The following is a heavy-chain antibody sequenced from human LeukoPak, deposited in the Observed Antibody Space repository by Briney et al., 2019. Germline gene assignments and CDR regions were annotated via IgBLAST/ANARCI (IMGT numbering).Heavy chain of an antibody. Sequence: SETLSLTCAVSGGSIRSGGYSWSWIRQPPGKGLEWIGYIYYSGSTYYNPSLKSRVTISVDTSKNQFSLKLSSVTAADTAVYYCARHTVGFSTWGQGTLVTVSS. D-gene: IGHD2/OR15-2a*01. V-gene: IGHV4-30-4*07. CDR3: ARHTVGFST. CDR2: IYYSGST. J-gene: IGHJ4*02. CDR1: GGSIRSGGYS.